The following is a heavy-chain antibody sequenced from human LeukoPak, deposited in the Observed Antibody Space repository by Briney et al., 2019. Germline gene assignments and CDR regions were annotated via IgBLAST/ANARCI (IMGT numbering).Heavy chain of an antibody. D-gene: IGHD6-6*01. CDR3: ARPKKGIAARSNYYYMDF. V-gene: IGHV1-18*01. J-gene: IGHJ6*03. CDR2: ISAYNGNT. CDR1: GYTFTSYG. Sequence: ASVTVSCKASGYTFTSYGISWVRQAPGQGLEWMGWISAYNGNTNYAQKLQGRVTMTTDTSTSTAYMELRSLRSDDTAVYYCARPKKGIAARSNYYYMDFWGKGTTVTVSS.